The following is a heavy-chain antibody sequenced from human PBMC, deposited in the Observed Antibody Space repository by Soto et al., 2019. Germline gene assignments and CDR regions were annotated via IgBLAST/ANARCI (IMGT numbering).Heavy chain of an antibody. CDR3: ARLWRFGELLFFDY. J-gene: IGHJ4*02. V-gene: IGHV1-2*02. CDR2: INPNSGGT. Sequence: GASVKVSCNASGYTFTGYYTHWVRQAPGQGLEWMGWINPNSGGTNYAQKFQGRVTMTRDTSISTAYMELSRLRSDDTAVYYCARLWRFGELLFFDYWGQGTLVTVSS. D-gene: IGHD3-10*01. CDR1: GYTFTGYY.